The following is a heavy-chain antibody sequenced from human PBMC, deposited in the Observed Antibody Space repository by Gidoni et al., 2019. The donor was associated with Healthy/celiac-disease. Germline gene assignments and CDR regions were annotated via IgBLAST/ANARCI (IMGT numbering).Heavy chain of an antibody. D-gene: IGHD2-2*02. CDR3: AKDQPDIVVVPAAIQGPGAFDI. J-gene: IGHJ3*02. V-gene: IGHV3-23*01. Sequence: EVQLLESGGGLVQPGGSLRLSCAASGFTFISYAMSWVRQAPGNGLEWVSAISGSGGSTYYADSVKGRFTISRDNSKNTLYLQMNSLRAEDTAVYYCAKDQPDIVVVPAAIQGPGAFDIWGQGTMVTVSS. CDR2: ISGSGGST. CDR1: GFTFISYA.